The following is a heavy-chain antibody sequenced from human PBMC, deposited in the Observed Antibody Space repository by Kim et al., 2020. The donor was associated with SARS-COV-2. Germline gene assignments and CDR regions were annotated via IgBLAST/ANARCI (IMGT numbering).Heavy chain of an antibody. D-gene: IGHD3-3*01. V-gene: IGHV3-7*01. CDR1: GFSFSSYW. CDR3: ATVKRSGLTDWFDP. J-gene: IGHJ5*02. CDR2: IKQDGNEK. Sequence: GGSLRLSCAASGFSFSSYWMSWVRQAPGKGLEWVANIKQDGNEKYYVDSVKGRFTISRDNAKSSVSLHMISLRAEDTAVYFCATVKRSGLTDWFDPWGQGILVTVSS.